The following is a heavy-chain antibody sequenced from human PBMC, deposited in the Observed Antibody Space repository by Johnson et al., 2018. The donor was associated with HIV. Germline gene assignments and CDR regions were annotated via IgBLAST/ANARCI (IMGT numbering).Heavy chain of an antibody. CDR3: AREVAAVGDAFDI. CDR1: GFTFSSYG. CDR2: ISYDGSNK. J-gene: IGHJ3*02. D-gene: IGHD6-13*01. Sequence: QVQLVESGGDVVQPGRSLRLSCAASGFTFSSYGIHWVRQAPGKGLEWVAVISYDGSNKYYADSVKGRFTISRDNSKNTLSLQMNSLRAEDTAVYYCAREVAAVGDAFDIWGQGTMVTVSS. V-gene: IGHV3-30-3*01.